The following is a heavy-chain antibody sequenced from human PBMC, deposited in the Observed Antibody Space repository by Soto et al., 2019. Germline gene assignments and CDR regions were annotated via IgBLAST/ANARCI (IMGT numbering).Heavy chain of an antibody. D-gene: IGHD3-10*01. CDR1: GDTFNFYS. CDR3: ATSYGSGYRAFDF. CDR2: VNPILSMS. V-gene: IGHV1-69*04. Sequence: QVQLVQAGAEVKRPGSSVKVSCKASGDTFNFYSINWVRQAPGLGLEWMGGVNPILSMSNYAQRFQGRVTMTADKSTSTAYMELSVLRSEDTAIYYCATSYGSGYRAFDFWGQGALVTVSS. J-gene: IGHJ4*02.